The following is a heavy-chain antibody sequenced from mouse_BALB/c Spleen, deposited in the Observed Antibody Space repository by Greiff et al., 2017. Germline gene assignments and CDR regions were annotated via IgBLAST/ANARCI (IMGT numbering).Heavy chain of an antibody. V-gene: IGHV1-82*01. D-gene: IGHD1-2*01. Sequence: QVQLQQSGPELVKPGASVKISCKASGYAFSSSWMNWVKQRPGQGLEWIGRIYPGDGDTNYNGKFKGKATLTADKSSSTAYMPLSSLTSVDSAVYCAARSDYGYPYWGQGTSLTVSA. CDR1: GYAFSSSW. CDR2: IYPGDGDT. J-gene: IGHJ2*02. CDR3: ARSDYGYPY.